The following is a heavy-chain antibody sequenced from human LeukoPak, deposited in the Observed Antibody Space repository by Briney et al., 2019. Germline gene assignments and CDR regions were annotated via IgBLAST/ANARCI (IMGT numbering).Heavy chain of an antibody. Sequence: ASETLSLTCTVAGGSMSTSGNYWNWIRQPAGKGLERIGRIYTSGSTTYNPSLKSRVTMSLDTSKNQVSLKLSSVTAADTAVYYCARIFCSGGNCYHFDYWGQGTLVTVSS. CDR3: ARIFCSGGNCYHFDY. V-gene: IGHV4-61*02. J-gene: IGHJ4*02. CDR1: GGSMSTSGNY. CDR2: IYTSGST. D-gene: IGHD2-15*01.